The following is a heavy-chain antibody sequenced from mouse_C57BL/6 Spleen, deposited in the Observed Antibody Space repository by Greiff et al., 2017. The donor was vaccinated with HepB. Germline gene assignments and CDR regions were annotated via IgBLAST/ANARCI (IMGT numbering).Heavy chain of an antibody. CDR3: ARLITTLDY. Sequence: VQLQQPGAELVMPGASVKLSCKASGYTFTSYWMHWVKQRPGQGLEWIGEIDPSDSYTNYNQKLKGKSTLTVDKSSSTAYMQLSSLTSEDSAVYYCARLITTLDYWGQGTTLTVSS. CDR1: GYTFTSYW. CDR2: IDPSDSYT. J-gene: IGHJ2*01. V-gene: IGHV1-69*01. D-gene: IGHD1-1*01.